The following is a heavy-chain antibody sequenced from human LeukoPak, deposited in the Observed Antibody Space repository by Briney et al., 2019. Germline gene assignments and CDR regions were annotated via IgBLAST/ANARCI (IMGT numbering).Heavy chain of an antibody. Sequence: PGGSLRLSCAASGLTFSSYWMSWVRQAPGKGLEWVANIKQEGGEKYYVDSVKGRFTISRDNAKISLYLQMNSLRAEDTAVYYCARGTLWWLPDYFDYWGQGTLVTVSS. CDR2: IKQEGGEK. CDR3: ARGTLWWLPDYFDY. V-gene: IGHV3-7*01. D-gene: IGHD5-12*01. J-gene: IGHJ4*02. CDR1: GLTFSSYW.